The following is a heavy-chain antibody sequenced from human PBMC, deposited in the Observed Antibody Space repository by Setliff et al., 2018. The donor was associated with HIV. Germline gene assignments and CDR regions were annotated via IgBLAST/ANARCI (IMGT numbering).Heavy chain of an antibody. J-gene: IGHJ6*03. CDR3: ARDRGSSYYYYYYMDV. CDR2: SYYSGST. CDR1: GVSSSSHY. D-gene: IGHD6-6*01. V-gene: IGHV4-59*11. Sequence: PSETLSLTCTVSGVSSSSHYWSWIRQPPGKGLEWIGYSYYSGSTNYNPSLKSRVTISVDTSKNQFSLKLSSVAAADTAVYYCARDRGSSYYYYYYMDVWGKGTTVTVSS.